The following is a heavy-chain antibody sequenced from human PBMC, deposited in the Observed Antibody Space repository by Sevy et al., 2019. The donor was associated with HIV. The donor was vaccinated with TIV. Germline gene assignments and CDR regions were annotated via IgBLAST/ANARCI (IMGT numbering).Heavy chain of an antibody. J-gene: IGHJ4*02. D-gene: IGHD5-18*01. CDR1: GITFSRYA. V-gene: IGHV3-23*01. Sequence: GGSLRLSCAASGITFSRYAMSWVRQAPGKGLEWVSAINGIGGSTYYADSVKGRFTISRDNSKNTLYLQMNSLRAEDTAVFYCAKGAGIQIWSNFDYWGQGTLVIVSS. CDR3: AKGAGIQIWSNFDY. CDR2: INGIGGST.